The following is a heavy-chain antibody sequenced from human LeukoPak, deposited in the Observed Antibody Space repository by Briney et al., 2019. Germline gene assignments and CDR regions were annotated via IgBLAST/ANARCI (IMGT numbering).Heavy chain of an antibody. CDR3: ATACGLSWNDGTRDFDY. CDR2: FDPEDGET. D-gene: IGHD1-1*01. CDR1: GYTLTELS. V-gene: IGHV1-24*01. J-gene: IGHJ4*02. Sequence: GASVKVSCKVSGYTLTELSMHWVRQAPGKGLEWMGGFDPEDGETIYAQKFQGRVTMTEDTSTDTAYMELSSLRSEDTAVYYRATACGLSWNDGTRDFDYWGQGTLVTVSS.